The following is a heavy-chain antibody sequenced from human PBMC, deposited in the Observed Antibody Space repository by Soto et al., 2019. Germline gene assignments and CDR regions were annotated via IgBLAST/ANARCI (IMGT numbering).Heavy chain of an antibody. J-gene: IGHJ4*02. D-gene: IGHD3-16*02. Sequence: EVQLLESGGGLVQTGGSLRLSCAASAFTFSTNVMTWVRQDPGKGLEWVSTISISGSDTYYADSVKVRFTISRDNSKNTRYLQMNSLRAEDTAVYYCAQVGLWELSRAGFDYWGQGTLVTVSS. CDR1: AFTFSTNV. CDR3: AQVGLWELSRAGFDY. CDR2: ISISGSDT. V-gene: IGHV3-23*01.